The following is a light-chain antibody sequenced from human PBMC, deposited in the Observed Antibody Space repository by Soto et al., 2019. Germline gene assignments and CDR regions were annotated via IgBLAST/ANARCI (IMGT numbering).Light chain of an antibody. J-gene: IGLJ3*02. CDR3: EVWDNSRDVAV. CDR2: DDR. CDR1: NLGEKS. V-gene: IGLV3-21*02. Sequence: SYELTQAPSVSVGPGQTARITCAGNNLGEKSVHWYKQRPGQAPILVIFDDRDRASGIPERISGSNSDNTATLTISGVEAGDEADYFCEVWDNSRDVAVFGGGTKLTVL.